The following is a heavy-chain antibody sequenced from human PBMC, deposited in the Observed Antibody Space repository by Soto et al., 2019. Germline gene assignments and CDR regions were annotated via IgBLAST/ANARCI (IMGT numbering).Heavy chain of an antibody. CDR2: ISGRGDST. CDR3: AKALYDFWSGYSYGLDV. Sequence: PVGSLRLSCAASGFTFRTYAMSWVRQAPGKGLEWVSAISGRGDSTYYADSVKGRCTISRDNSKNTMYLQMHSLGADDTAVYYCAKALYDFWSGYSYGLDVWGQGTTVTVSS. CDR1: GFTFRTYA. D-gene: IGHD3-3*01. V-gene: IGHV3-23*01. J-gene: IGHJ6*02.